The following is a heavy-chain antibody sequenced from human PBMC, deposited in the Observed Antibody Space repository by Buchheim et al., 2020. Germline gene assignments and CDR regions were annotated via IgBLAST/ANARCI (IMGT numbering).Heavy chain of an antibody. J-gene: IGHJ4*02. V-gene: IGHV3-23*04. CDR2: IRGSDGGT. Sequence: EVQLVESGGGLVQPGGSLRLSCVASGFTFSSYAMNWVRQAPGKGLEWVSVIRGSDGGTYYAGSVKGRFTIPRDNSNNTLYLQMNGLRAEDTAVYYCAKGYRDGYNPFDYWGRGTL. CDR3: AKGYRDGYNPFDY. D-gene: IGHD5-24*01. CDR1: GFTFSSYA.